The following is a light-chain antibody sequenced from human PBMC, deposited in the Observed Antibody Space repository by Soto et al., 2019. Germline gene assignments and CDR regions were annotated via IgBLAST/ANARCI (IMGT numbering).Light chain of an antibody. J-gene: IGKJ5*01. CDR2: GTS. CDR3: QQYGSSIT. V-gene: IGKV3-20*01. Sequence: EIVLTPSPGTLSLSPGERATLSCRASQSVPRSYLAWYQQKPGQAPRLLIYGTSSRATGIPDRFSGSGSGTDFTLTISRLEPEDFAVCYCQQYGSSITFGQGTRLEIK. CDR1: QSVPRSY.